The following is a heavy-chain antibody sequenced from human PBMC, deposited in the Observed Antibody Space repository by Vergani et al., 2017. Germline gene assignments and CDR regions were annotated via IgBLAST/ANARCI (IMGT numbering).Heavy chain of an antibody. CDR2: IYYSGST. V-gene: IGHV4-59*01. Sequence: QLQLQESGPGLVKPSETLSLTCTVSGGSISSYYWRWIRQPPGKGLEWIGYIYYSGSTNYNPSLKSRVTISVDTSKNQFSLKLSSVTAADTAVYYCASSQRRDGYFDYWGQGTLVTVSS. J-gene: IGHJ4*02. D-gene: IGHD5-24*01. CDR1: GGSISSYY. CDR3: ASSQRRDGYFDY.